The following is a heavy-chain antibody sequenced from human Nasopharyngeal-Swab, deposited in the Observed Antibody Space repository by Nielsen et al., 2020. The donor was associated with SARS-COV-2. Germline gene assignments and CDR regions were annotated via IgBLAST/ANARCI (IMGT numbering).Heavy chain of an antibody. V-gene: IGHV7-4-1*02. J-gene: IGHJ4*02. CDR3: ARGYSSGWYDGWGDNPDMIDY. D-gene: IGHD6-19*01. Sequence: ASVKVSCKASGYTFTSYAMNWVRQAPGQGLEWMGWINTNTGNPTYAQGFTGRFVFSLDTSVSTAYLQISSLKAEDTAVYYCARGYSSGWYDGWGDNPDMIDYWGQGTLVTVSS. CDR2: INTNTGNP. CDR1: GYTFTSYA.